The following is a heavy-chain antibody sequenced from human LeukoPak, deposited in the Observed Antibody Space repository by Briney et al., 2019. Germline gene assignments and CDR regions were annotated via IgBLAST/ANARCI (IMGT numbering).Heavy chain of an antibody. D-gene: IGHD6-6*01. CDR1: GFTVSSNY. V-gene: IGHV3-66*01. J-gene: IGHJ5*02. CDR2: IYSGGST. CDR3: AKDRGSSSGVNWFDP. Sequence: GGSLRLSCAASGFTVSSNYMSWVRQAPGKGLEWVSVIYSGGSTYYADSVKGRFTISRDNSKNTLYLQMNSLRAEDTAVYYCAKDRGSSSGVNWFDPWGQGTLVTVSS.